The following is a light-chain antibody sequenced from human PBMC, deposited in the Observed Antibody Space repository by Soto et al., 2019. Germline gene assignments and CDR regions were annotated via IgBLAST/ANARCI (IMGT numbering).Light chain of an antibody. CDR1: SSDVGGYNY. CDR3: SIYTSSSARYV. V-gene: IGLV2-14*01. J-gene: IGLJ1*01. CDR2: EVS. Sequence: QSALTQPASVSGSPGQSITISCTGTSSDVGGYNYVSRYQQHPGKAPKIMIYEVSNRPSGVSKRFSVSESGNTASLNISGLQAEDEVDYYFSIYTSSSARYVFRNGTKLTVL.